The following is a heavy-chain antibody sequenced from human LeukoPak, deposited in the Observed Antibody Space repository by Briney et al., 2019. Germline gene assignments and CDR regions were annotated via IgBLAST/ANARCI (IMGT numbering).Heavy chain of an antibody. Sequence: SETLSLTCTVSGGSISSSSYYWSWIRQPPGKGLEWIGYICYSGSTNYNPSLKSRVTISVDTSKNQFSLKLSSVTAADTAVYYCARESPYRAFDIWGQGTMVTVSS. V-gene: IGHV4-61*01. CDR2: ICYSGST. CDR1: GGSISSSSYY. CDR3: ARESPYRAFDI. J-gene: IGHJ3*02.